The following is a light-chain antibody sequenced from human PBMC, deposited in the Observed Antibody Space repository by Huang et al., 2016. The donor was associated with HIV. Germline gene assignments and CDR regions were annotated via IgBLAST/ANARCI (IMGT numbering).Light chain of an antibody. CDR1: QSISSH. CDR2: GAS. J-gene: IGKJ1*01. Sequence: DIQMTQSPSSLSASIGDRVTITCRASQSISSHLNWYPQKPGKAPKLLIYGASKLQTGVPSRFSGSGSGTDFTLAISSLQPEEFATYDCQQSYDARTVGKGTKGEI. CDR3: QQSYDART. V-gene: IGKV1-39*01.